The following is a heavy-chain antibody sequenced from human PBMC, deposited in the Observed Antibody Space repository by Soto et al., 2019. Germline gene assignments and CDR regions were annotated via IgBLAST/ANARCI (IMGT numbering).Heavy chain of an antibody. CDR1: GETLNSNP. Sequence: QVQLVQSGAEVKKPGSSLKVSCKVFGETLNSNPIGWVRQAPGQGLAWVGGIVPLSDRTNYAQELQGRVTVTADGATSTVYMELSNLKSDDTAVYYCARKSGRDCHSGGGCFSLDVWGQGSLITVSS. V-gene: IGHV1-69*01. J-gene: IGHJ4*02. D-gene: IGHD2-15*01. CDR2: IVPLSDRT. CDR3: ARKSGRDCHSGGGCFSLDV.